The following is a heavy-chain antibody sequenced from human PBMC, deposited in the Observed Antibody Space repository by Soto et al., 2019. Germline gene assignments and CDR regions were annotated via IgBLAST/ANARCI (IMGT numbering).Heavy chain of an antibody. CDR1: GFTFGGYA. J-gene: IGHJ5*02. D-gene: IGHD1-20*01. V-gene: IGHV3-23*01. CDR3: ARGYNNLGDA. CDR2: ITTNGGAT. Sequence: GGSLRLSCAASGFTFGGYAMSWVRQAPGKALEWVSTITTNGGATYYADSVKGRFTISRDSSKNTLYVQMNSLSVEDTAIYYCARGYNNLGDAWGQGTLVTVSS.